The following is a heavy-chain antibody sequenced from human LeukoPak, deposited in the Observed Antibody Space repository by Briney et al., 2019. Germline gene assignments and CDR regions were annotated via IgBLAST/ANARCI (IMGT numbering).Heavy chain of an antibody. J-gene: IGHJ4*02. Sequence: GGSLRLSCAASGFTFSSYGMHWVRQAPGKGLEWVAVIWYDGSNKYYADSVKGRFTISRDNSKNTLYLQMNSLRAEDTAVYYCAKNVPLCSITSCYEVFDYWGQGTLVTVPS. D-gene: IGHD2-2*01. CDR1: GFTFSSYG. CDR3: AKNVPLCSITSCYEVFDY. V-gene: IGHV3-30*02. CDR2: IWYDGSNK.